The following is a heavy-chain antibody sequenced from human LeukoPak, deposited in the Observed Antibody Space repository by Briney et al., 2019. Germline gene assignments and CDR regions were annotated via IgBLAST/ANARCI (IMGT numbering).Heavy chain of an antibody. J-gene: IGHJ4*02. D-gene: IGHD6-13*01. CDR1: GYTFTGYY. Sequence: ASVKVSCKASGYTFTGYYMHWVRQAPGQGLEWMGWISPNSGGTNYAQNFQGRVTMTRDTSISTAYMELSRLRSDDTAVYYCARDSQQQLVFRPLNPFDYWGQGTLVTVSS. V-gene: IGHV1-2*02. CDR3: ARDSQQQLVFRPLNPFDY. CDR2: ISPNSGGT.